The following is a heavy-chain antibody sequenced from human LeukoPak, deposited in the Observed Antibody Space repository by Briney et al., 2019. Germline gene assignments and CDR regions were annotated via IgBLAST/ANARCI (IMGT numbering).Heavy chain of an antibody. CDR2: INSNSSYI. J-gene: IGHJ6*04. CDR1: GFTFSSYS. Sequence: GSLRLSCAASGFTFSSYSMNWVRQAPGKGLEWVSSINSNSSYIYYADSLNGRFTISRDNAKNSLYLQMNSLRAEDTAVYYCAELGITMIGGVWGKGTTVTISS. D-gene: IGHD3-10*02. V-gene: IGHV3-21*01. CDR3: AELGITMIGGV.